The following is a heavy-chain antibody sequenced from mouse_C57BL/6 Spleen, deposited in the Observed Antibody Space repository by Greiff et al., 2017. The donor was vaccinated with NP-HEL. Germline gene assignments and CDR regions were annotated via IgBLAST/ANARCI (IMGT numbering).Heavy chain of an antibody. CDR2: INPNNGGT. V-gene: IGHV1-22*01. CDR1: GYTFTDYN. Sequence: EVKLVESGPELVKPGASVKMSCKASGYTFTDYNMHWVKQSHGKSLEWIGYINPNNGGTSYNQKFKGKATLTVNKSSSTAYMELRSLTSEDSAVYYCARRGFDYFDYWGQGTTLTVSS. J-gene: IGHJ2*01. CDR3: ARRGFDYFDY.